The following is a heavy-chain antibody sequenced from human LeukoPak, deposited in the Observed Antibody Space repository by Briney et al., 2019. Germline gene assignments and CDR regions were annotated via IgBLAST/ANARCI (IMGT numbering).Heavy chain of an antibody. CDR3: ARTFPVLRYFDWLNQERYFDL. D-gene: IGHD3-9*01. J-gene: IGHJ2*01. CDR1: GYTFTGYY. Sequence: PVASVKVSCKASGYTFTGYYMHWVRQAPGQGLEWMGWINPNSGGTNYAQKFQGRVTMTRDTSISTAYMELSRLRSDDTAVYYCARTFPVLRYFDWLNQERYFDLWGRGTLVTVSS. V-gene: IGHV1-2*02. CDR2: INPNSGGT.